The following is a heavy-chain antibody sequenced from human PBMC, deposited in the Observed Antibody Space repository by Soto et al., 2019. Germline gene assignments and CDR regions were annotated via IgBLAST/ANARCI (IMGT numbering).Heavy chain of an antibody. J-gene: IGHJ4*02. CDR2: IYSGHTT. CDR3: VRGPSDHKLRLVEWPYGDY. Sequence: GGSLRLSCVASGFIVSSNQMSWVRQAPGKGLEWVSVIYSGHTTYYADSVEGRFTISRDDSKNTLYLQMNSLRVEDTAVYYCVRGPSDHKLRLVEWPYGDYWGQGALVTVSS. D-gene: IGHD3-3*01. CDR1: GFIVSSNQ. V-gene: IGHV3-53*01.